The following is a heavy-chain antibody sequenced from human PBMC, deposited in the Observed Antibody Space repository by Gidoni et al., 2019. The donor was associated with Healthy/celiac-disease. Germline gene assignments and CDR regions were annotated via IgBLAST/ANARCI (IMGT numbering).Heavy chain of an antibody. CDR3: AKDRDLYYDFWSGYYPTDY. Sequence: EVQLLESGGGLVQPGGSLRLSCAASGFTFRSYAMSWVRQAPGKGLAWVSAIRGSGGSTYYADAVKGRFTISRDNSKNTLYLQMNSLRAEDTAVYYCAKDRDLYYDFWSGYYPTDYWGQGTLVTVSS. D-gene: IGHD3-3*01. CDR2: IRGSGGST. CDR1: GFTFRSYA. J-gene: IGHJ4*02. V-gene: IGHV3-23*01.